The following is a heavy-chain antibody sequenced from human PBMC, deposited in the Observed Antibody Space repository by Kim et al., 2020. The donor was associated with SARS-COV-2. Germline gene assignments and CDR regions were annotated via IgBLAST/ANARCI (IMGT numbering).Heavy chain of an antibody. Sequence: SETLSLTCTVSGGSISSYYWSWIRQPAGKGLEWIGRIYTSGSTNYNPSLKSRVTMSVDTSKNQFSLKLSSVTAADTAVYYCAREYVENYYDSSGPFDYWGQGTLVTVSS. CDR1: GGSISSYY. J-gene: IGHJ4*02. V-gene: IGHV4-4*07. D-gene: IGHD3-22*01. CDR3: AREYVENYYDSSGPFDY. CDR2: IYTSGST.